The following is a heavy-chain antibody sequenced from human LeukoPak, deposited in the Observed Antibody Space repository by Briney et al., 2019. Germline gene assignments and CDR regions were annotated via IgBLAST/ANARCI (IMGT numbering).Heavy chain of an antibody. J-gene: IGHJ6*02. CDR2: IGAYNGNT. CDR1: GYTFTSYG. Sequence: ASVKVSCKASGYTFTSYGISWVRQAPGQGLEWMGWIGAYNGNTNYAQKLQGRVTMTTDTSTSTAYMELRSLRSDDTAVYYCAREESSSWSGRGHYGMDVWGQGTTVTVSS. D-gene: IGHD6-13*01. V-gene: IGHV1-18*01. CDR3: AREESSSWSGRGHYGMDV.